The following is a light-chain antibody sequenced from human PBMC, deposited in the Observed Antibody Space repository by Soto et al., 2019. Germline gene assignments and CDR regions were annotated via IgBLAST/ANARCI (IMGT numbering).Light chain of an antibody. CDR2: AAS. CDR3: QQTYTTPQT. V-gene: IGKV1-39*01. CDR1: QNIDNY. Sequence: DVQMTQSPSSLSASVGDRVTITCRASQNIDNYLHWYQHKPGKAPKLLIYAASTLQSGVPSRFTGSGSGTDCTITISSLQTEDFATYFCQQTYTTPQTFGQGTKLDIK. J-gene: IGKJ2*01.